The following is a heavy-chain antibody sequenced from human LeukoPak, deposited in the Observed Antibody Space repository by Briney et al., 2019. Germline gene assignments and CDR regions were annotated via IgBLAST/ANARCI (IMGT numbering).Heavy chain of an antibody. CDR1: GGSFSGYY. D-gene: IGHD5-24*01. V-gene: IGHV4-34*01. J-gene: IGHJ4*02. Sequence: PSETLSLTCAVYGGSFSGYYWSWIRQSPGKGLEWIGEINHSGSTNYNPSLKSRVTISVDTSKNQFSLKLSSVTAADTAVYYCARQARGDGYNSVWGQGTLVTVSS. CDR3: ARQARGDGYNSV. CDR2: INHSGST.